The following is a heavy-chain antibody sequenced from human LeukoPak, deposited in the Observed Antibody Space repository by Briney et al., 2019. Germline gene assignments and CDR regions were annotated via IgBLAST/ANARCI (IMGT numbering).Heavy chain of an antibody. D-gene: IGHD2-15*01. CDR3: ARGHPWNRVAATLGSRYSMDV. V-gene: IGHV3-30*02. CDR2: IRYDGSNK. CDR1: GFTFSSYG. Sequence: GGSLRLSCAASGFTFSSYGMHWVRQAPGKGLEWVALIRYDGSNKYYADSVKGRFTISRDNSKNTLYLQMNSLRAEDTAVYYCARGHPWNRVAATLGSRYSMDVWGKGTTVTISS. J-gene: IGHJ6*03.